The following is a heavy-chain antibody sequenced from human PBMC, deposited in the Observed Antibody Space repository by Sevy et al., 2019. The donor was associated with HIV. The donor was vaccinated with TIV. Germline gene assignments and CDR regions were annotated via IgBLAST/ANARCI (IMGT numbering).Heavy chain of an antibody. CDR2: INYIGST. Sequence: SETLSLTCTVSGDSIGTYYWSWIRQPPGKGLEWIGYINYIGSTKYTPSLKSRVTISDDTSKNRFSLKLTSMTAADTAVYYCARHGYCGGDCYFDYWGQGTLVTVSS. D-gene: IGHD2-21*02. V-gene: IGHV4-59*08. J-gene: IGHJ4*02. CDR3: ARHGYCGGDCYFDY. CDR1: GDSIGTYY.